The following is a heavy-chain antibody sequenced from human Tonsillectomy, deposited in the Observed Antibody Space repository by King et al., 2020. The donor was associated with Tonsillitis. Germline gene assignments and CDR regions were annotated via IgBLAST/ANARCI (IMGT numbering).Heavy chain of an antibody. CDR2: ISYDGSNK. CDR3: AKDRFGYSYGWIDY. D-gene: IGHD5-18*01. V-gene: IGHV3-30*18. Sequence: VQLVESGGGVVQPGRSLRLSCAVSGFTFSSYGMHWVRQAPGKGLEWVAVISYDGSNKYNADSVKGRFTISRDNSKNTLYLRMNSLRAEDTAVYYCAKDRFGYSYGWIDYWGQGTLVTVSS. CDR1: GFTFSSYG. J-gene: IGHJ4*02.